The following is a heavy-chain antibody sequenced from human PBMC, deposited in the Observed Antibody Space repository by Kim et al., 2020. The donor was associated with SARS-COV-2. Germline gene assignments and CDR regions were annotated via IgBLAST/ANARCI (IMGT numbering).Heavy chain of an antibody. J-gene: IGHJ6*02. Sequence: ASVKVSCKASGYTFTSYGISWVRQAPGQGLELMGWISAYNGNTNYAQKLQGRVTMTTDTSTSTAYMELRSLKSDDTAVYYCARGQVVVVRAEPYYYGMDVWGQGTPVTVSS. V-gene: IGHV1-18*01. CDR1: GYTFTSYG. CDR2: ISAYNGNT. CDR3: ARGQVVVVRAEPYYYGMDV. D-gene: IGHD2-2*01.